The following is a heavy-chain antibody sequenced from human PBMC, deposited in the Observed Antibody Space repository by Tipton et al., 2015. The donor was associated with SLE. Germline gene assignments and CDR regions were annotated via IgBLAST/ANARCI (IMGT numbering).Heavy chain of an antibody. CDR1: GGSISSSSYY. CDR2: IYYSGST. CDR3: ARGALEAFVI. J-gene: IGHJ3*02. Sequence: TLSLTCTVSGGSISSSSYYWGWIRQPPGKGLEWIGSIYYSGSTYYNPSRKSRVTISVDTSKNQFSLKLSSVTAADTAVYYCARGALEAFVIWGQGTMVTVSS. V-gene: IGHV4-39*01. D-gene: IGHD3-16*01.